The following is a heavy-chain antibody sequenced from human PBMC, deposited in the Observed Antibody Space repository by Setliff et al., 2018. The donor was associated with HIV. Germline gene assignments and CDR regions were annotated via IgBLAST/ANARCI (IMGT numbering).Heavy chain of an antibody. V-gene: IGHV3-21*01. CDR2: ISSSSSFI. J-gene: IGHJ6*03. D-gene: IGHD3-16*01. Sequence: GGSLRLSCAASGFTFSTYTMNWVRQAPGKGLEWLSSISSSSSFIYYADSVKGRFTIPREDAKNSLFLQMNSLRAEDTAVYYCAGQWGPYYMDVWGKGTTVTVSS. CDR1: GFTFSTYT. CDR3: AGQWGPYYMDV.